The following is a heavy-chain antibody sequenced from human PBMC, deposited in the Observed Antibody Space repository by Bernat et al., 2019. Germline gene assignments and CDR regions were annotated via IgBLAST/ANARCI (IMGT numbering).Heavy chain of an antibody. CDR2: ISSSGSTI. CDR1: GFTFSDYY. J-gene: IGHJ4*02. CDR3: AGDLYDYVWGSYRYYGGLAY. V-gene: IGHV3-11*01. D-gene: IGHD3-16*02. Sequence: QVQLVESGGGLVKPGGSLRLSCAASGFTFSDYYMSWIRQAPGKGLEWVSYISSSGSTIYYADSVKGRFTISRDNAKNSLYLQMNSLRAEDTAVYYCAGDLYDYVWGSYRYYGGLAYWGQGTLVTVSS.